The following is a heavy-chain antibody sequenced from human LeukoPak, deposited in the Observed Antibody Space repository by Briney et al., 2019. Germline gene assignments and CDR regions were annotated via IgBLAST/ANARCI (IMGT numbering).Heavy chain of an antibody. V-gene: IGHV1-18*01. J-gene: IGHJ3*02. D-gene: IGHD3-22*01. CDR2: ISAKNGNT. CDR1: GYTFTTYG. CDR3: ARARPRNYDSSRYYSAAFDI. Sequence: ASVKVSCKASGYTFTTYGITWVRQAPGQGLEWVGWISAKNGNTNYAQDFQGRVTLTRDTSTSAVSMELRRLRSDDTAVYYCARARPRNYDSSRYYSAAFDIWGQGTMVTVSS.